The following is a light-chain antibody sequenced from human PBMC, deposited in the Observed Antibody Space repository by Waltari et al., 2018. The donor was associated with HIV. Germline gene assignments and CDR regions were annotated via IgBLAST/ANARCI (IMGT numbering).Light chain of an antibody. J-gene: IGLJ2*01. CDR1: NIGIKS. CDR2: DDK. CDR3: QVWDSTTDHVV. Sequence: SYVLTQPPSVSVAPGQTASITCGGNNIGIKSVHWYQQKPGQAPVLVVYDDKDRPSGIPERFSGSNSENTATLIIRGVEAGDEADYHCQVWDSTTDHVVFGGGTNLIVL. V-gene: IGLV3-21*02.